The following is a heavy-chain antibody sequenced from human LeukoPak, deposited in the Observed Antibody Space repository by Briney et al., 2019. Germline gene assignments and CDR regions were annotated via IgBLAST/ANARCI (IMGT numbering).Heavy chain of an antibody. CDR3: ARDYYDSSEGAKRYNWFDP. Sequence: ASVKVSCKTSGYTFTSYGISWVRQAPGQGLEWMGIINPSGGSTSYAQKFQGRVTMTRDTSTSTVYMELSSLRSEDTAVYYCARDYYDSSEGAKRYNWFDPWGQGTLVTVSS. J-gene: IGHJ5*02. CDR2: INPSGGST. CDR1: GYTFTSYG. D-gene: IGHD3-22*01. V-gene: IGHV1-46*01.